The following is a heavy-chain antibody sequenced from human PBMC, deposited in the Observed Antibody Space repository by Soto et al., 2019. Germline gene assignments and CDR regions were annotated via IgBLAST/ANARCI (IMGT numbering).Heavy chain of an antibody. J-gene: IGHJ6*02. CDR1: GFSVTTNY. V-gene: IGHV3-53*02. Sequence: EVQLVETGGGLIQPGGSLRLSCLASGFSVTTNYIIWVRQPPGKGLEWVSTTFTGGSTHYADSVKGRFSISRANSKNTVYLQMNNFRVEDTAVYYCAKKPPSSIQGWAFGMDVWGQGTTVSVSS. CDR2: TFTGGST. CDR3: AKKPPSSIQGWAFGMDV. D-gene: IGHD1-26*01.